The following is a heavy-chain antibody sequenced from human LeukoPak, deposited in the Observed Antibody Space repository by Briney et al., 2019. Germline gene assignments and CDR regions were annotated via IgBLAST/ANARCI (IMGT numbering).Heavy chain of an antibody. D-gene: IGHD3-3*01. V-gene: IGHV4-39*01. Sequence: SETLSLTCTVSGDSISDSPYYWNWIRQPPGKGLEWIGNIYYSGHTYYNPSLKNRVTISVDTSKNQFSLNLSSVIAADTAVYYCARRLRYLERLPENWGQGTLVTVSS. CDR2: IYYSGHT. J-gene: IGHJ4*02. CDR1: GDSISDSPYY. CDR3: ARRLRYLERLPEN.